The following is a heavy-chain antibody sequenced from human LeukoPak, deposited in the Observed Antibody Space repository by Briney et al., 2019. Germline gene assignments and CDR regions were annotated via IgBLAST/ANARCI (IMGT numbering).Heavy chain of an antibody. CDR2: INHSGSA. Sequence: PSETLSLTCAVHGGSFIGYYWSWVRQPPGKGLERVGEINHSGSANYTPSLQSRATISVDTSKNQFSLKLSSVTAADTAVYYCARCFDCSSTSCYINWFDPWGQGTLVTVSS. J-gene: IGHJ5*02. CDR3: ARCFDCSSTSCYINWFDP. D-gene: IGHD2-2*02. CDR1: GGSFIGYY. V-gene: IGHV4-34*01.